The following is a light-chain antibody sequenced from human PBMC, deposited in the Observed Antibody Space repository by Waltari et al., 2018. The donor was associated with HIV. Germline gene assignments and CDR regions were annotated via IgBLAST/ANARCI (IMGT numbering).Light chain of an antibody. CDR1: ALPDQY. CDR3: QSVDSSATYWV. Sequence: SYELRQPPSVSVSPGPTARIPCSGDALPDQYVYWYQQKPGQAPLLVIFKDSERPSGIPERFSGSSSGTTVTLTVTGVQAEDEADYYCQSVDSSATYWVFGGGTKLTVL. CDR2: KDS. V-gene: IGLV3-25*03. J-gene: IGLJ3*02.